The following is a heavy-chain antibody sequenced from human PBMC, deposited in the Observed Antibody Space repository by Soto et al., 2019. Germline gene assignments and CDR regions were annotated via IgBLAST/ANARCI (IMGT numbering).Heavy chain of an antibody. V-gene: IGHV3-49*03. D-gene: IGHD3-3*01. CDR2: IRSKAYGGTT. Sequence: SLRLSCTASGFTFGDYAMSWFRQAPGKGLEWVGFIRSKAYGGTTEYAASVKGRFTISRDDSKSIAYLQMNSLKTEDTAVYYCTRDQDTIFGIYYYYGMDVWGQGTTVTVSS. CDR3: TRDQDTIFGIYYYYGMDV. J-gene: IGHJ6*02. CDR1: GFTFGDYA.